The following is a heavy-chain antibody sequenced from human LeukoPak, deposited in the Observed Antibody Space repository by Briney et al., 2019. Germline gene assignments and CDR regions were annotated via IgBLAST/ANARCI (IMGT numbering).Heavy chain of an antibody. V-gene: IGHV3-33*01. Sequence: GGSLRLSCAASGFAFSSYGMHWVRQAPGKGLEWVAVIWYDGSNKYYADSVKGRFTISRDNSKNTLYLQMNSLRAEDTAVYYCARGGDGYRIWNPFDYWGQGTLVTVSS. D-gene: IGHD5-24*01. J-gene: IGHJ4*02. CDR2: IWYDGSNK. CDR1: GFAFSSYG. CDR3: ARGGDGYRIWNPFDY.